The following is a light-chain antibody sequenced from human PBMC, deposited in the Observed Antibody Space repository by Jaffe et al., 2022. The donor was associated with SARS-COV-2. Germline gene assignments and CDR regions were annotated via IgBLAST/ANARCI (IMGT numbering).Light chain of an antibody. J-gene: IGKJ3*01. CDR3: QQYYNVPFT. CDR2: LAS. Sequence: DIVMTQSPDSLAVSLGERATINCKSSQSVLYSSNNQNYLAWYQHKPGQPPKLLIYLASTRESGVPDRFSGSGSGTDFTLTISSLQAEDVAVYYCQQYYNVPFTFGPGTKVDIK. V-gene: IGKV4-1*01. CDR1: QSVLYSSNNQNY.